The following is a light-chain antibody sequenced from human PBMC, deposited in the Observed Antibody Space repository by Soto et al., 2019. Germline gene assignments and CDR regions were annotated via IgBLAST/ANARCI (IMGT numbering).Light chain of an antibody. CDR1: SSDVGGYDY. CDR2: EVS. V-gene: IGLV2-8*01. J-gene: IGLJ2*01. CDR3: STYAGYNYLV. Sequence: QSALTQPPSASGSPGQSVTISCTGTSSDVGGYDYVSWHQHHPDKAPELMIYEVSKRPSGVPDRFSGSKSGNTASLTVSRLQAEDEADYYCSTYAGYNYLVFGGGTKLTVL.